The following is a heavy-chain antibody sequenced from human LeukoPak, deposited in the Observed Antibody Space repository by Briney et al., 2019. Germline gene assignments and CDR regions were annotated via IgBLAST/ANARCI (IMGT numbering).Heavy chain of an antibody. D-gene: IGHD6-13*01. CDR2: ISSSGSTI. CDR1: GFTLSDYY. Sequence: GGSLRLSCAASGFTLSDYYMSWIRQAPGKGLEWASYISSSGSTIYYADSVKGRFTISRDNAKNSLYLQMNSLRAEDTAVYYCARAIPQLVLAFDIWGQGTMVTVSS. V-gene: IGHV3-11*01. CDR3: ARAIPQLVLAFDI. J-gene: IGHJ3*02.